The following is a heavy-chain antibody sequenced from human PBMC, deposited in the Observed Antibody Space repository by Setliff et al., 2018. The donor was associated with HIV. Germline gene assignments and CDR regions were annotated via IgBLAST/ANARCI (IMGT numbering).Heavy chain of an antibody. Sequence: ASVKVSCKASGYTFTSYAMHWVRQGPGQRLEWMGWINAGNGNTKYSQKFQGRVTITRDTSASTAYMELSSLRSEDTAVYYCARTHSSSWYYYFDYWGQGTLVTVSS. D-gene: IGHD6-13*01. J-gene: IGHJ4*02. V-gene: IGHV1-3*01. CDR2: INAGNGNT. CDR1: GYTFTSYA. CDR3: ARTHSSSWYYYFDY.